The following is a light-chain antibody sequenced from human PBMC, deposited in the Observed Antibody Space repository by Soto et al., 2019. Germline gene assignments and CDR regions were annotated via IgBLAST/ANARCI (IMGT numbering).Light chain of an antibody. CDR3: QVWDSSSDHVI. CDR1: NVGSES. CDR2: SDG. Sequence: SYELTQPPSVSVAPGKTATITCGGHNVGSESVHWYQQRPGQAPVLVIYSDGYRPSAIPERFSGSKSGNTATQTIGRVEAGDEADYYCQVWDSSSDHVIFGGGTKLTVL. V-gene: IGLV3-21*04. J-gene: IGLJ2*01.